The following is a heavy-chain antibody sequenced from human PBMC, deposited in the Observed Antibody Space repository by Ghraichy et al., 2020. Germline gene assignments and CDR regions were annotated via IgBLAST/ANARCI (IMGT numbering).Heavy chain of an antibody. J-gene: IGHJ4*02. Sequence: GGSLRLSCVASGFTFSYYSMHWVRQAPGRGLEWVSSINSGGDDMYYADSVEGRFTISIDNAQDSLYLQMNSLRVEDTAVYYCARLVRPGVGSDYWGPGIQITVSS. CDR1: GFTFSYYS. CDR3: ARLVRPGVGSDY. V-gene: IGHV3-21*01. CDR2: INSGGDDM. D-gene: IGHD6-6*01.